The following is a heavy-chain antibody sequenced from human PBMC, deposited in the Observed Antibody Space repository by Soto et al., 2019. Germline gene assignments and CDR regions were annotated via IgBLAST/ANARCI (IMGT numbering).Heavy chain of an antibody. V-gene: IGHV3-23*01. D-gene: IGHD2-2*01. Sequence: GGSLRLSCAASGFTFSSYAMSWVRQAPGKGLEWVSAISGSGGSTYYADSVKGRFTISRDNSKNTLYLQMNSLRAEDTAVYYCAKGLPVMYQLLCGWFDPWGQGTLVTVSS. CDR1: GFTFSSYA. CDR2: ISGSGGST. J-gene: IGHJ5*02. CDR3: AKGLPVMYQLLCGWFDP.